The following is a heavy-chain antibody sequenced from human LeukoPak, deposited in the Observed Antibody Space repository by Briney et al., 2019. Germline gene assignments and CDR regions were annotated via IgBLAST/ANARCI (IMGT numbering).Heavy chain of an antibody. D-gene: IGHD3-16*01. Sequence: GGSRRLSCAASGFTFSIYALSWVRQAPGGVREWVSGTGGRGGSTYYADSGRSRYTISTDNSENTLYLQMNSMRAEDTAVYYCAKDFMIPFGGVNFGAFAIWGQGKMVTVSS. J-gene: IGHJ3*02. CDR3: AKDFMIPFGGVNFGAFAI. CDR2: TGGRGGST. V-gene: IGHV3-23*01. CDR1: GFTFSIYA.